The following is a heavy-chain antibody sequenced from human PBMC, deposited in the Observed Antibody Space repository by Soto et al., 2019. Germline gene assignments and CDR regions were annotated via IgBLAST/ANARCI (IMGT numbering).Heavy chain of an antibody. V-gene: IGHV1-8*01. CDR2: MNPNSGNT. CDR3: ARAHCSGGSCSYYFDY. J-gene: IGHJ4*02. D-gene: IGHD2-15*01. Sequence: QVQLVQSGAEAKKPGASVKVSCKASGYTFTSYDINWVRQATGQGLEWMGWMNPNSGNTGYAQKFQGRVTMTRNTSISTAYMELSSLRSEDTAVYYCARAHCSGGSCSYYFDYWGQGTLVTVSS. CDR1: GYTFTSYD.